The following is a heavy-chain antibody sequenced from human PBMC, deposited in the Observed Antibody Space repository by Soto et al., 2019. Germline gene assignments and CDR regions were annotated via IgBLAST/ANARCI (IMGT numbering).Heavy chain of an antibody. CDR1: GFTFSSYA. D-gene: IGHD6-19*01. CDR2: ISGSGGST. J-gene: IGHJ3*02. V-gene: IGHV3-23*01. Sequence: PGGSLRLSCAASGFTFSSYAMSWVRQAPGKGLEWVSAISGSGGSTYYADSVKGRFTISRDNSKNTLYLQMNSLRAEDTAVFYCAKACQQWLGRGAFDIWGQGTMVTVSS. CDR3: AKACQQWLGRGAFDI.